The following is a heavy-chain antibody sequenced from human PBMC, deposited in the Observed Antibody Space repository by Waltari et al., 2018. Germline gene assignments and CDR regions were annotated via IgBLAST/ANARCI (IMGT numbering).Heavy chain of an antibody. CDR1: GFTFSSYA. D-gene: IGHD3-9*01. Sequence: VQLLESGGGLVQPGGSLRLSCAASGFTFSSYAMSWVRQAPGKGLEWVSAISGSGGSTYYADSVKGRFTISRDNSKNTLYLQMNSLKTEDTAVYYCTTGGIFCRFDYWGQGTLVTVSS. V-gene: IGHV3-23*01. CDR2: ISGSGGST. CDR3: TTGGIFCRFDY. J-gene: IGHJ4*02.